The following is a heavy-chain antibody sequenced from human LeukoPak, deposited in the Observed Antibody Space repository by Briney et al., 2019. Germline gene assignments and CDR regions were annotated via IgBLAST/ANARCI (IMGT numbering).Heavy chain of an antibody. CDR1: GGSISSYY. V-gene: IGHV4-59*01. J-gene: IGHJ6*03. CDR3: ARGNSGDYYYYYHMDV. CDR2: IYYSGST. D-gene: IGHD3-10*01. Sequence: SSETLSLTCTVSGGSISSYYWSWIRQPPGKGLEWIGYIYYSGSTNYNPSLKSRVTISVDTSKNQFSLKLSSATAADTAVYYCARGNSGDYYYYYHMDVWGKGTTVTVSS.